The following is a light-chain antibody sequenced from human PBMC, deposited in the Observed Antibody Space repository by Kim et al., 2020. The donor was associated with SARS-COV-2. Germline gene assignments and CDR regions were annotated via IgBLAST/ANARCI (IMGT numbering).Light chain of an antibody. CDR1: QIVQNW. V-gene: IGKV1-5*03. CDR2: KAS. Sequence: SPSVGYTLTITCRASQIVQNWVAWYQQKPGQVPTLLVEKASHLQSGVPPRFSGGGFGSHFTLTITTLQPDDFASYYCQQYHTGSTFGQGTKVDIK. CDR3: QQYHTGST. J-gene: IGKJ1*01.